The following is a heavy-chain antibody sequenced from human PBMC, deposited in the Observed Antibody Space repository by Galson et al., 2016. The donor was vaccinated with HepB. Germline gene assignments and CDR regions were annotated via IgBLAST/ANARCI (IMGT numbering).Heavy chain of an antibody. Sequence: SLRLSCAASGFTLSSYAMSWVRQAPGKGLEWVSSISRSGAAKDYADSVKGRLTISRDNSENTVYLQMNSLRAEDTAVYYCAKWAGYRSKWFSEWGQGILVTVSS. CDR2: ISRSGAAK. D-gene: IGHD5-12*01. CDR1: GFTLSSYA. V-gene: IGHV3-23*01. CDR3: AKWAGYRSKWFSE. J-gene: IGHJ4*02.